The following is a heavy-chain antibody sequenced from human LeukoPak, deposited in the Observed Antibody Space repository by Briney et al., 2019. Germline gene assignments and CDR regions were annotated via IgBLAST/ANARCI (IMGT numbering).Heavy chain of an antibody. CDR2: IIPIFGTA. Sequence: ASVKVSCKASGGTFSSYAISWVRQAPGQGLEWMGGIIPIFGTANYAQKFQGRVTMTRDMSTSTVYMELSSLRSEDTAVYYCARDAGDSSGYPAENWFDPWGQGTLVTVSS. CDR3: ARDAGDSSGYPAENWFDP. D-gene: IGHD3-22*01. CDR1: GGTFSSYA. J-gene: IGHJ5*02. V-gene: IGHV1-69*05.